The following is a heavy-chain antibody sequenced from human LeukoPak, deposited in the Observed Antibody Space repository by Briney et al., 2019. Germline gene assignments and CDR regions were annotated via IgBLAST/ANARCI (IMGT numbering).Heavy chain of an antibody. J-gene: IGHJ5*02. V-gene: IGHV4-61*01. CDR2: IYYSGST. CDR3: ARARYDFWSGSAEFDP. D-gene: IGHD3-3*01. CDR1: GYSISSGYY. Sequence: SETLSLTCTVSGYSISSGYYWGWIRPPPGKGLEWIGYIYYSGSTNYNPSLKSRVTISVDTSKNQFSLKLSSVTAADTAVYYCARARYDFWSGSAEFDPWGQGTLVTVSS.